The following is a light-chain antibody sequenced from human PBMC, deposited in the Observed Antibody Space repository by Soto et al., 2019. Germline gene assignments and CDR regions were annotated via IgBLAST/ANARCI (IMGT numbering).Light chain of an antibody. CDR2: GAS. CDR3: QHFGNSLWT. J-gene: IGKJ1*01. V-gene: IGKV3-20*01. CDR1: QSVASRN. Sequence: EVEPTQSPCTLSLSPGERATLSCSASQSVASRNLVWYQQKSGQAPRLLIYGASSRAIHTPDRFSGSGSGTDFTLTISGLEPEDFAVYYCQHFGNSLWTFGQGTNVAIK.